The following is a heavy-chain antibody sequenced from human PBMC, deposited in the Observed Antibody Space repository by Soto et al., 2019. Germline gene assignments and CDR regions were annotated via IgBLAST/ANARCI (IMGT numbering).Heavy chain of an antibody. CDR1: GYTFTSYG. J-gene: IGHJ5*02. V-gene: IGHV1-18*01. CDR2: ISPYNGDT. CDR3: ARGGASAAARVLNWFDP. D-gene: IGHD2-2*01. Sequence: QVQLVQSGAEVKKPGASVRVSCETSGYTFTSYGITWVRQAPGQGLEWMGWISPYNGDTNYAQKEQGRVTMTTDTYTSTAYMELRSLRSDDTAVYYCARGGASAAARVLNWFDPWGQGTLVTVSS.